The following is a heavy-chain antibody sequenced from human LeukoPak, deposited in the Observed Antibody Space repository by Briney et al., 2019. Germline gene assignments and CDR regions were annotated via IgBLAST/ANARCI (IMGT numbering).Heavy chain of an antibody. J-gene: IGHJ4*02. CDR2: IRYDGSNK. CDR1: GFTFSSYG. Sequence: GGSLRLSCAASGFTFSSYGMHWVRQAPGKGLEWVAFIRYDGSNKYYADSVKGRFTISRDNSKNTLYLQMNSLRAEDTAVYYCAKEDRPNDYGDLDYWGQGTLVTVSS. D-gene: IGHD4-17*01. CDR3: AKEDRPNDYGDLDY. V-gene: IGHV3-30*02.